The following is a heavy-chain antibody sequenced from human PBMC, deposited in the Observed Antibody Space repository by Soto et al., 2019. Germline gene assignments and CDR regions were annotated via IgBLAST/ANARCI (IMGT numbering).Heavy chain of an antibody. Sequence: QVQVVQSGTEVKKPGSSVKVSCKISGGAFSTYGIHWVRQAPGQGLEWVGGIVPIFGTTRNAQKFQGRVTFSADKSASTAYMDLTSLTSEDKAIYFCGRVSLYGDVGYYDFWGRGTLIAVSS. CDR2: IVPIFGTT. CDR1: GGAFSTYG. CDR3: GRVSLYGDVGYYDF. V-gene: IGHV1-69*06. J-gene: IGHJ4*02. D-gene: IGHD4-17*01.